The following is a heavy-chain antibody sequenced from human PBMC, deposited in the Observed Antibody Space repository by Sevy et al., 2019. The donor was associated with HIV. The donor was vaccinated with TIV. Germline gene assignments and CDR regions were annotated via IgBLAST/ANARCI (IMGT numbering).Heavy chain of an antibody. J-gene: IGHJ3*02. D-gene: IGHD3-22*01. CDR2: ISWNSGSI. V-gene: IGHV3-9*01. Sequence: GGSLRLSCAASGFTFDDYAMHWVRQAPGKGLEWVSGISWNSGSIGYADSVKGRFTISRDNAKNSLYLQMNSLRAEDTALYYCAKDREYYDSSGSYPRRGAFDIWGQGTMVTVS. CDR1: GFTFDDYA. CDR3: AKDREYYDSSGSYPRRGAFDI.